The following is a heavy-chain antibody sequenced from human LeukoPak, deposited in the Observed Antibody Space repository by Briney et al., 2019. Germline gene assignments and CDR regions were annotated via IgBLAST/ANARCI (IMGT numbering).Heavy chain of an antibody. Sequence: SVKVSCKASGGTFSSYAISWVRQAPGQGLEWMGGIIPIFGTANYAQKFQGRVTITADESTSTAHMELSSLRSEDTAVYYCAQQRTTYCSSTSRYYDYWGQGTLVTVSS. CDR1: GGTFSSYA. CDR2: IIPIFGTA. V-gene: IGHV1-69*13. J-gene: IGHJ4*02. D-gene: IGHD2-2*01. CDR3: AQQRTTYCSSTSRYYDY.